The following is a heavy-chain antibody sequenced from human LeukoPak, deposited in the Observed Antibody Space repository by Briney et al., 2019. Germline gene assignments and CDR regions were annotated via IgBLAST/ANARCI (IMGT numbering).Heavy chain of an antibody. CDR2: ISAYNGNT. CDR1: GYTFTSYG. D-gene: IGHD2-15*01. Sequence: ASVKVSCKASGYTFTSYGMSWVRQAPGQGLEWMGWISAYNGNTNYAQKLQGRVTMTTDTSTSTAYMELRSLRSDDTAVYYCARYDRGYCSGGSCYGDLDYWGQGTLVTVSS. V-gene: IGHV1-18*01. CDR3: ARYDRGYCSGGSCYGDLDY. J-gene: IGHJ4*02.